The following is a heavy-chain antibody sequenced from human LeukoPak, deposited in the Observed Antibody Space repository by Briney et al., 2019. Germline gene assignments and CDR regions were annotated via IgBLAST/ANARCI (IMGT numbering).Heavy chain of an antibody. D-gene: IGHD7-27*01. J-gene: IGHJ4*02. CDR1: GGSISSGSYS. V-gene: IGHV4-30-2*01. CDR2: IYPRGST. CDR3: ARFSPRAMGNYLDF. Sequence: SETLSLTCAVSGGSISSGSYSWSWLRQPPGKGLEWIGYIYPRGSTYYNPSLKSRVILSLDKSANQFSLNLSSVTAADTAVYYCARFSPRAMGNYLDFWGQGTLVTVSS.